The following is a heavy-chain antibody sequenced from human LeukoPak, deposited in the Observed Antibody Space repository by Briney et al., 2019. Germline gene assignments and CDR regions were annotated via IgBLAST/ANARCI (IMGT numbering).Heavy chain of an antibody. J-gene: IGHJ3*02. CDR1: GGSFSGYY. Sequence: TLSLTCAVYGGSFSGYYWSWIRQPPGKALEWLARIDWDDDKYYSTSLKTRLTISKDTSKNQVVLTMTNMDPVDTATYYCARIIRWSAERDSLDAFDIWGQGTMVTVSS. CDR2: IDWDDDK. V-gene: IGHV2-70*11. CDR3: ARIIRWSAERDSLDAFDI. D-gene: IGHD3-22*01.